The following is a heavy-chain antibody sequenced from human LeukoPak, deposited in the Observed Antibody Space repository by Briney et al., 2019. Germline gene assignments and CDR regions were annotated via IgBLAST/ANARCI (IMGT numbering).Heavy chain of an antibody. D-gene: IGHD6-13*01. CDR3: ARGRVTSSWYYFDY. V-gene: IGHV3-74*01. CDR1: GFTFSSYW. J-gene: IGHJ4*02. CDR2: INTDGSSP. Sequence: GESLKISCAASGFTFSSYWMHWVRQAPGKGLVWVSRINTDGSSPTYVDSVKGRFTISRDNAKNTLYLQINSLRAEDTAVYYCARGRVTSSWYYFDYWGQGALVTVSS.